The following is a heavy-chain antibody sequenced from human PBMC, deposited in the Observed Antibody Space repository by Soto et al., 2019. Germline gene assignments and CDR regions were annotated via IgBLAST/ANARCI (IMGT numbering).Heavy chain of an antibody. CDR3: AAGSGSCQNY. Sequence: EVQLVECGGGLVQPGGSLRLSCAASGFTFSTYLMHWVRQAPGKGLVWVSRINPDGSYTSYADSVKGRFTISRDNTKNTLYLQMNSLRVEDTAVYYCAAGSGSCQNYWGQGTLVTVSS. CDR1: GFTFSTYL. V-gene: IGHV3-74*01. J-gene: IGHJ4*02. D-gene: IGHD1-26*01. CDR2: INPDGSYT.